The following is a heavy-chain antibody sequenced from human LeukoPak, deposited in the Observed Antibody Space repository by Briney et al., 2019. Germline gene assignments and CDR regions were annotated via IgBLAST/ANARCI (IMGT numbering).Heavy chain of an antibody. CDR3: ARYGTGSYQMKAFDI. CDR1: GGSISNYF. Sequence: PSETLSLTCTVSGGSISNYFWSWIRQPPGRGLEWIGYIHYSGSASYNPSLTSRLTISIDTSKNQFSLRLSSVTAADTAVYYCARYGTGSYQMKAFDIWGQGTMVTVSS. CDR2: IHYSGSA. J-gene: IGHJ3*02. D-gene: IGHD1-26*01. V-gene: IGHV4-59*01.